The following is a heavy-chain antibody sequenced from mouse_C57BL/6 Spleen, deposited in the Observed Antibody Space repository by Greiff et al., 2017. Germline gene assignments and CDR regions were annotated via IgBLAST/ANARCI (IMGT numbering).Heavy chain of an antibody. D-gene: IGHD1-1*02. Sequence: QVQLQQSGAELVKPGASVKMSCKASGYTFTTYPIEWMKQNHGKSLEWIGNFHPYNDDTKYNEKFKGKATLTVEKSSSTVYLELSRLTSDDSAVDDCAGGGSCSGHFDYWGQGTTLTVSS. V-gene: IGHV1-47*01. CDR1: GYTFTTYP. CDR3: AGGGSCSGHFDY. J-gene: IGHJ2*01. CDR2: FHPYNDDT.